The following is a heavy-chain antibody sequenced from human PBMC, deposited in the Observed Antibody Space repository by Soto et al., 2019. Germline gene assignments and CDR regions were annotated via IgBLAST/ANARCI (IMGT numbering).Heavy chain of an antibody. CDR1: GGSVTNSSYY. CDR3: AKDAPGSGWLSDY. D-gene: IGHD3-22*01. V-gene: IGHV4-39*07. Sequence: SETLSLTCTVSGGSVTNSSYYWGWIRQSPGKGLEWIGSVYYRGRSYSKSSVKSRVTISVDNSKNTLYLQMNSLRVDDTAIYYCAKDAPGSGWLSDYWGQGTLVTVSS. J-gene: IGHJ4*02. CDR2: VYYRGRS.